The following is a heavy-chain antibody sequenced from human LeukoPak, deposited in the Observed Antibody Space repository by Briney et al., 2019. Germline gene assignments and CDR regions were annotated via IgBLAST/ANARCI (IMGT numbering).Heavy chain of an antibody. D-gene: IGHD3-16*02. CDR1: GSTFSSYA. CDR3: ATLVQGY. Sequence: GGSLRLSCAASGSTFSSYAMHWVRQAPGKGLEWVAVISYDGSNKYYADSVKGRFTISRDNSKNTLYLQINRLRGEDTATYYCATLVQGYWGQGTLVTVSS. V-gene: IGHV3-30-3*01. CDR2: ISYDGSNK. J-gene: IGHJ4*02.